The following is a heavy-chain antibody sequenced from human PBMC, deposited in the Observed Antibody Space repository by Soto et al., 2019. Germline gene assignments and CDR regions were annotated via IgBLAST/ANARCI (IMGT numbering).Heavy chain of an antibody. Sequence: PSETLSLTCTVSGGSFTNYYWSWIRQPPGKGLEWIGYIYYTGSANYNPSLKSRVTVPLDTSKKQFSLKMSTVTAADTAVYYCATLLVCTACADYWGQGTRVTVSS. CDR3: ATLLVCTACADY. J-gene: IGHJ4*02. V-gene: IGHV4-59*01. CDR1: GGSFTNYY. CDR2: IYYTGSA. D-gene: IGHD2-8*01.